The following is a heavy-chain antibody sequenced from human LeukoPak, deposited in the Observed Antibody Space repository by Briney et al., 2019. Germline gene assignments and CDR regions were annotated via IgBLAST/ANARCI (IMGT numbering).Heavy chain of an antibody. D-gene: IGHD2-15*01. J-gene: IGHJ4*02. CDR1: GFTFSTYW. CDR3: ARGIVVVVGASDHFDY. V-gene: IGHV3-7*01. Sequence: GGSLRLSCVASGFTFSTYWMNWVRQAPGKGLERVGTISPDGSDKYYVDSAKGRFTISRDNAKTSLYLQINSLRADDTALYFCARGIVVVVGASDHFDYWGQGTLITVSS. CDR2: ISPDGSDK.